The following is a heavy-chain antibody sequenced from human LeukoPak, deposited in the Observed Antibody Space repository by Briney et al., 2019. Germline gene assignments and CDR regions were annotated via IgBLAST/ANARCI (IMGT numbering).Heavy chain of an antibody. CDR2: IYYSGST. Sequence: SETLSLTCTVSGGSISSYYWSWIRQPPGKGLEWIGYIYYSGSTNYNPSLKSRVTISVDTSKNQFSLKLSSVTAADTAVYYCARVYYSRSYDYWYFDLWGRGTLVTVSS. J-gene: IGHJ2*01. D-gene: IGHD6-13*01. CDR1: GGSISSYY. V-gene: IGHV4-59*01. CDR3: ARVYYSRSYDYWYFDL.